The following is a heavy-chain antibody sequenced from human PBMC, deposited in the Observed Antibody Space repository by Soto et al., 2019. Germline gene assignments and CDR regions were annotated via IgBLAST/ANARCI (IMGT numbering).Heavy chain of an antibody. D-gene: IGHD5-12*01. CDR1: GFTFSSYG. J-gene: IGHJ4*02. V-gene: IGHV3-33*01. CDR2: IWYDGSNK. CDR3: ARDQGYSGYDYDY. Sequence: PGGSLRLSCAASGFTFSSYGMHWVRQAPGKGLEWVAVIWYDGSNKYYADSVKGRFTISRDNSKNTLYLQMNSLRAEDTAVYYCARDQGYSGYDYDYWGQGTLVTVSS.